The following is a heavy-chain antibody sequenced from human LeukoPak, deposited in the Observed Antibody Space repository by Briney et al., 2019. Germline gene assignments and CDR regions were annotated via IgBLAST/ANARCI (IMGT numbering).Heavy chain of an antibody. V-gene: IGHV1-2*02. Sequence: ASVKVSCKASGYTFTGYYMHWVRQAPGQGLEWMGWINPNSGGTNYAQKFQGRVTMTRDTSISTAYMELSRLRSDDTAVYYRARTMIVGYLGLFDPWGQGTLVTVSS. J-gene: IGHJ5*02. CDR2: INPNSGGT. CDR3: ARTMIVGYLGLFDP. D-gene: IGHD3-22*01. CDR1: GYTFTGYY.